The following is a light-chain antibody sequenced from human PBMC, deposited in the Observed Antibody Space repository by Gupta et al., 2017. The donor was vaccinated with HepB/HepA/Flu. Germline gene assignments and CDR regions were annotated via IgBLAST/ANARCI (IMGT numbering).Light chain of an antibody. Sequence: QSVQTQPPSASGTPGQRVTIFCSGSNSNIGSHTVHWFQQLPGTAPRLLIFTDNRRPSGVPGRFSGSKSGASASLAISGLQSEDEADYYCAAWDDSLNGGVFGGGTKLTVL. CDR3: AAWDDSLNGGV. CDR2: TDN. CDR1: NSNIGSHT. J-gene: IGLJ3*02. V-gene: IGLV1-44*01.